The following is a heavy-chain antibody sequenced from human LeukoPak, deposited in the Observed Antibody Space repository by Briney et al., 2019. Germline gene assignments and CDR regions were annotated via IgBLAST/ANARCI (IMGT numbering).Heavy chain of an antibody. Sequence: GGSLRLSCAASGFTFSSYGMHWVRQAPGKGLEWVAFIRYDGSNKYYADSVKGRFTISRDNSKNTLYLQMNSLRAEDTAVYYCAKGYSSSWYKGWFDPWGQGTLVTVSS. CDR1: GFTFSSYG. CDR3: AKGYSSSWYKGWFDP. J-gene: IGHJ5*02. V-gene: IGHV3-30*02. D-gene: IGHD6-13*01. CDR2: IRYDGSNK.